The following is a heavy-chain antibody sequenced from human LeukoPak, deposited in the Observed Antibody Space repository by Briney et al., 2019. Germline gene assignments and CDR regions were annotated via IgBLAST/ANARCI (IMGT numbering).Heavy chain of an antibody. Sequence: GGSLRLSCAASGFTFSNYWMSWVRQAPGKGLEWVANIKDDGSGKYYADSVKGRFTISRDNSKNTLYLQMNSLRAEDTAVYYCAKDTQGYYLDCWGQGTLVTVSS. CDR2: IKDDGSGK. CDR1: GFTFSNYW. V-gene: IGHV3-7*01. CDR3: AKDTQGYYLDC. D-gene: IGHD3-22*01. J-gene: IGHJ4*02.